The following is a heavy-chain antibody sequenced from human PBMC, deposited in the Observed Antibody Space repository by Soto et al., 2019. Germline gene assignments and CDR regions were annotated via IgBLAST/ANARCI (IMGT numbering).Heavy chain of an antibody. Sequence: GGSLRLSCAASGFTFSSYAMSWVRQAPGKGLEWVSAISGSGGSTYYADSVKGRFTISRDNSKNTLYLQMNSLRAEDKAVYYCAKDLIRYSGYDGEGFYYGMDVWGQGTTVTVSS. CDR2: ISGSGGST. CDR1: GFTFSSYA. CDR3: AKDLIRYSGYDGEGFYYGMDV. J-gene: IGHJ6*02. V-gene: IGHV3-23*01. D-gene: IGHD5-12*01.